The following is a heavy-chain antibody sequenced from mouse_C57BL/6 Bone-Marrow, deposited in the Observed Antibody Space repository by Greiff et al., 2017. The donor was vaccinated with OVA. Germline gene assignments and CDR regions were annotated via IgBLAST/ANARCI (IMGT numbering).Heavy chain of an antibody. CDR2: IYPGNSDT. CDR3: TKGIPDSSGPWFAY. Sequence: VQLQQSGTVLARPGASVKMSCKTSGYTFTSYWMHWVKQRPGQGLEWIGAIYPGNSDTSYNQKFKGKAKLTAVTSASTAYMELSSLTNEDSAVYYCTKGIPDSSGPWFAYWGQGTLVTVSA. J-gene: IGHJ3*01. D-gene: IGHD3-2*02. CDR1: GYTFTSYW. V-gene: IGHV1-5*01.